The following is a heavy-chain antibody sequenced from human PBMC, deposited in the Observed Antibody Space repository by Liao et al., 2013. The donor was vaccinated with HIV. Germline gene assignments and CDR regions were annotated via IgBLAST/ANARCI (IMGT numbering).Heavy chain of an antibody. CDR1: GGSFSGYY. D-gene: IGHD1-26*01. CDR3: ARSPSGXQHRWFDS. CDR2: INHSGGT. J-gene: IGHJ5*01. Sequence: QVQLQQWGAGLLKPSETLSLTCAVYGGSFSGYYWSWIRQPPGKGLEWIAEINHSGGTNYNPSLKRRVTISVDTSNDQVSLKLMSLTATDTAVYFCARSPSGXQHRWFDSWDQGALVTLSS. V-gene: IGHV4-34*01.